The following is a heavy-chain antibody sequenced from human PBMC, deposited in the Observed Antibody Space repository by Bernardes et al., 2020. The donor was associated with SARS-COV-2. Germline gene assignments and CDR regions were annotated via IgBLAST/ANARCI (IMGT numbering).Heavy chain of an antibody. V-gene: IGHV3-15*01. Sequence: GGSLRLSCAASGFTFSNAWMSWVRQAPGKGLEWVGRIKRKADGGTTDYAAPVKGRFTISRDDSENMLYLQMNSLKSEDTGVYCCTAHRDYDYWGQGTLVTVSS. CDR3: TAHRDYDY. J-gene: IGHJ4*02. CDR2: IKRKADGGTT. CDR1: GFTFSNAW.